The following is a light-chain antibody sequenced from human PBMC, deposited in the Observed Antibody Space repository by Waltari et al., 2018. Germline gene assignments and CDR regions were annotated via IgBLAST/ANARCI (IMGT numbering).Light chain of an antibody. CDR1: LSVSSNY. CDR3: QQYGSSPGT. CDR2: AAS. Sequence: DIVLTPTPGTLSLSPGERATLSCRASLSVSSNYLAWYQQKPRQSPRFLIYAASTRATGIRDRVSGSGSGTDFSLTISRLEPEDFAVYYCQQYGSSPGTFGQGTKLEI. V-gene: IGKV3-20*01. J-gene: IGKJ2*01.